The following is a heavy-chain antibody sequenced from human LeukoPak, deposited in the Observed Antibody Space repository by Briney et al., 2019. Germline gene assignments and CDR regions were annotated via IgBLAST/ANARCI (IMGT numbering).Heavy chain of an antibody. Sequence: SETLSLTCTVSGGSISSYYWGWIRQPPGKGLEWIGSNYYSGSTYYNPSLKSRVTISVDTSKNQFSLKLSSVTAADTAVYYCAREGVVVPATVRPFDPWGQGTLVTVSS. D-gene: IGHD2-2*01. V-gene: IGHV4-39*02. CDR1: GGSISSYY. CDR2: NYYSGST. CDR3: AREGVVVPATVRPFDP. J-gene: IGHJ5*02.